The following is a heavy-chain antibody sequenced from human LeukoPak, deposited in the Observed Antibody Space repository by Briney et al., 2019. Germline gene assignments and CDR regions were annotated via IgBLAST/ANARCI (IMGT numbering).Heavy chain of an antibody. V-gene: IGHV4-39*01. CDR1: GDSISSTNYY. J-gene: IGHJ4*02. Sequence: SETLSLTCTVSGDSISSTNYYWGWIRQPPGKGLEWIGSIYYSGSTYYNPSLESRVTIPVDTSKNQFSLKLSSVTAADTAVYYCATSGWYLLPGVHWGQGTLVTVSS. CDR3: ATSGWYLLPGVH. D-gene: IGHD6-19*01. CDR2: IYYSGST.